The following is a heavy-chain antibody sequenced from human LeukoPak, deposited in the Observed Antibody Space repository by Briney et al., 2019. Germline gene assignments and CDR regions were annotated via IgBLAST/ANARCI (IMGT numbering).Heavy chain of an antibody. V-gene: IGHV1-69*05. J-gene: IGHJ5*02. CDR2: IIPIFGTA. CDR1: GGTFSSYA. CDR3: ARDGIVGATVGWFDP. D-gene: IGHD1-26*01. Sequence: SVKVSCKASGGTFSSYAISWVRQAPGQGLEWMGGIIPIFGTANYAQKFQGRVTITTDESTSTAYMELSSLRSEDTAVYYCARDGIVGATVGWFDPWSQGTLVTVTS.